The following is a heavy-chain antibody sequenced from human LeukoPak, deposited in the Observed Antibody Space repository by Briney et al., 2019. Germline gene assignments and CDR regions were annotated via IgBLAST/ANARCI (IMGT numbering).Heavy chain of an antibody. CDR1: GYTFTSYG. CDR3: AGGGTDFDY. Sequence: GASVKAPCKASGYTFTSYGISWMRQAPGQGLEWMGWISTYSGHTDYAQKFQGRVTMTTDTPTSTAYMELRSLRSDDTAVYYCAGGGTDFDYWGQGTLVTVSS. D-gene: IGHD3-16*01. CDR2: ISTYSGHT. J-gene: IGHJ4*02. V-gene: IGHV1-18*04.